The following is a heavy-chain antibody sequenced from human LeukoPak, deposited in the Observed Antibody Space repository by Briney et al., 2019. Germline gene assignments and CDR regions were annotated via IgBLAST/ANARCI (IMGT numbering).Heavy chain of an antibody. V-gene: IGHV1-2*02. CDR2: INPNSGGT. D-gene: IGHD3-22*01. J-gene: IGHJ4*02. Sequence: ASVKVSCKASGYTFTSYYTHWVRQAPGQGLEWMGWINPNSGGTNYAQKFQGRVTMTRDTSISTAYMELSRLRSDDTAVYYCARIPYYYDSGDYFDYWGQGTLVTVSS. CDR3: ARIPYYYDSGDYFDY. CDR1: GYTFTSYY.